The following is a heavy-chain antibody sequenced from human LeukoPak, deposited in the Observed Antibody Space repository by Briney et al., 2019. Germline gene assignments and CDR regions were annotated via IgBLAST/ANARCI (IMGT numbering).Heavy chain of an antibody. D-gene: IGHD6-19*01. V-gene: IGHV3-30-3*01. Sequence: PGGSLRLSCAASGFTFSSYAMHWVRQAPGKGLEWVAVISYDGSNKYYADSVKGRFTISRDNSKSTLYLQMNSLRAEDTAVYYCARRGYTSAWDYWGQGTLVTVSS. CDR1: GFTFSSYA. CDR3: ARRGYTSAWDY. J-gene: IGHJ4*02. CDR2: ISYDGSNK.